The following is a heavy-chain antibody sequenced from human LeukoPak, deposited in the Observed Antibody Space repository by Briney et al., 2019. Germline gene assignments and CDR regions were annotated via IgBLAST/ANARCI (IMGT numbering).Heavy chain of an antibody. Sequence: GGSLRLSCAASGFTFSSYSMNWVRQAPGKGLEWVSYISSTSSTILYADSVKGRFTISRDNAKNSLYLQMNSLRAEDTAVYYCARDTGGRGWFDPWGQGTLVTVSS. D-gene: IGHD2-8*02. CDR3: ARDTGGRGWFDP. J-gene: IGHJ5*02. CDR1: GFTFSSYS. CDR2: ISSTSSTI. V-gene: IGHV3-48*01.